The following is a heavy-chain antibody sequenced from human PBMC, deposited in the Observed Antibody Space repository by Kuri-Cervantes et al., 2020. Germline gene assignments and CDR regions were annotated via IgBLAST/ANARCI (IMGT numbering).Heavy chain of an antibody. Sequence: GGSLRLSCAASGLTFSSYAMSWVRQAPGKGLEWVAVIWYDGSNKYYADSVKGRFTISRDNSKNTLYLQMNSLRAEDTAVYYCARDRPITMTVDDYYYYGMDVWGQGTTVTVSS. V-gene: IGHV3-33*08. CDR1: GLTFSSYA. D-gene: IGHD3-22*01. CDR2: IWYDGSNK. J-gene: IGHJ6*02. CDR3: ARDRPITMTVDDYYYYGMDV.